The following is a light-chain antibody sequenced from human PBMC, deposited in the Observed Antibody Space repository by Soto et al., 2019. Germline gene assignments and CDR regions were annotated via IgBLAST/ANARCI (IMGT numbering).Light chain of an antibody. Sequence: QSVLTQPPSVSGAPRQRVTISCSGSSSNIGAGYDVHWYQQLPGTAPKLLISANNIRPSGVPDRFSGSKSGTSASLAITGLQAEDEADYYCQSYDSSLSGSGVFGGGTKLTVL. V-gene: IGLV1-40*01. CDR1: SSNIGAGYD. CDR3: QSYDSSLSGSGV. J-gene: IGLJ3*02. CDR2: ANN.